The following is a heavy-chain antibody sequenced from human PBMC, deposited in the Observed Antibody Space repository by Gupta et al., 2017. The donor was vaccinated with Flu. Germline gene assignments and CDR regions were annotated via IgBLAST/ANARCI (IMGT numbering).Heavy chain of an antibody. CDR1: AYTFTSYD. CDR3: AKGYPDY. J-gene: IGHJ4*02. Sequence: HVQLVQSAAAVKKPGASVMVYCTSSAYTFTSYDINWVRQATGQGLEWMGWMNPNSDNKGYAQKFQGRVTITRNTYIITAYMELSSLRSEDTAVYYCAKGYPDYWGQGTLVTVSS. V-gene: IGHV1-8*01. CDR2: MNPNSDNK.